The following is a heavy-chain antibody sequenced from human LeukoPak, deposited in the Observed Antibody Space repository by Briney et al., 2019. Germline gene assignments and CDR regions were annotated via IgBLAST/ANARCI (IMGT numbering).Heavy chain of an antibody. V-gene: IGHV3-21*01. J-gene: IGHJ4*02. CDR3: ARDASFSSSWYVDY. Sequence: NTGGSLRLSCAASGFTFSSYSMNWVRQAPGKGLEWVSSISSSSSYIYYADSVKGRFTISRDNAKNSLYLQMNSLRAEDTAVYYCARDASFSSSWYVDYWGQGTLVTVSS. CDR1: GFTFSSYS. D-gene: IGHD6-13*01. CDR2: ISSSSSYI.